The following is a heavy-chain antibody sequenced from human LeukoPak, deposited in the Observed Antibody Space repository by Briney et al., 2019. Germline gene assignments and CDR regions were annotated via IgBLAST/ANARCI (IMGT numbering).Heavy chain of an antibody. D-gene: IGHD3-10*01. V-gene: IGHV4-30-2*01. Sequence: SQTLSLTCAVSGGSISSGGYSWSWIRQPPGKGLEWIGYIYHSGSTYYNPSLNSRVTISVDRSKNQFSLKLSSVTAADTAVYYRARDSGGVGHFDYWGQGALVADSS. CDR1: GGSISSGGYS. J-gene: IGHJ4*02. CDR2: IYHSGST. CDR3: ARDSGGVGHFDY.